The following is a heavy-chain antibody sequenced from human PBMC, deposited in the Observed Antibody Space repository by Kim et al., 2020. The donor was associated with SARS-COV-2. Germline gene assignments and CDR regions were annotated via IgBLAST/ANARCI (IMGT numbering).Heavy chain of an antibody. D-gene: IGHD1-26*01. CDR2: INHSGST. V-gene: IGHV4-34*01. CDR3: ARWEAAYYYGMDV. Sequence: SETLSLTCAVYGGSFSGYYWSWIRQPPGKGLEWIGEINHSGSTNYNPSLKSRVTISVDTSKNQFSLKLSSVTAADTAVYYCARWEAAYYYGMDVWGQGTTVTVSS. J-gene: IGHJ6*02. CDR1: GGSFSGYY.